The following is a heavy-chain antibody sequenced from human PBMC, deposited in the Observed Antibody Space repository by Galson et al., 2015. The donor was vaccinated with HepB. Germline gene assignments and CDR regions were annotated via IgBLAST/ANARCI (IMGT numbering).Heavy chain of an antibody. CDR1: GFTFSSYG. V-gene: IGHV3-30*18. J-gene: IGHJ3*02. D-gene: IGHD6-6*01. Sequence: SLRLSCAASGFTFSSYGMHWVRQAPGKGLEWVAVISYDGSNKYYADSVKGRFTISRDNSKNTLYLQMNSLRAEDTAVYYCAKPLGQYSSSSASAFDIWGQGTMVTVSS. CDR2: ISYDGSNK. CDR3: AKPLGQYSSSSASAFDI.